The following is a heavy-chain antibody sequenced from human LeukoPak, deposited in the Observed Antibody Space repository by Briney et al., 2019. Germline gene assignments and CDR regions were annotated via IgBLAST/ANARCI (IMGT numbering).Heavy chain of an antibody. Sequence: SGGSLRLSCAASGFNFISYDMTWIRQAPGRGLEWVSTISGFGDRTFYGDSVNGLFTIVRDNSKHTLLLQMNSLRAEDSALYYCAKEGSNWNVDYWGQGTLVTVSS. V-gene: IGHV3-23*01. CDR3: AKEGSNWNVDY. CDR1: GFNFISYD. D-gene: IGHD1-1*01. CDR2: ISGFGDRT. J-gene: IGHJ4*02.